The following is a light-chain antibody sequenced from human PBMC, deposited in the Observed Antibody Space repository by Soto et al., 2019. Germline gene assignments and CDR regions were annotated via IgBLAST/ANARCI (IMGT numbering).Light chain of an antibody. CDR1: QSISSD. V-gene: IGKV3-20*01. CDR2: GAS. CDR3: QQYGSSGT. Sequence: EIVMTQSPATLSVSPGERATLSCRASQSISSDLAWYQQKPGQAPRLLLYGASSRATGVPDRFSGSGSGTDFTLTISRLEPEDSAVYYCQQYGSSGTFGQGTKVDIK. J-gene: IGKJ1*01.